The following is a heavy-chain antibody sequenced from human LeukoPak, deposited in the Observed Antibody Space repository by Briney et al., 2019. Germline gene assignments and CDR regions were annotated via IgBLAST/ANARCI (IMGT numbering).Heavy chain of an antibody. J-gene: IGHJ4*02. V-gene: IGHV3-11*01. CDR1: GFMFSDYY. CDR3: ARGDGVYDYVWGRSY. Sequence: PGGSLRLSCAASGFMFSDYYMVWIRQAPGRGLEWIAYISSGGDTFFYADSVKGRFTISRDSSGDSLHLQMNSLRAEDTAVYYCARGDGVYDYVWGRSYWGQGTLVTVSS. CDR2: ISSGGDTF. D-gene: IGHD3-16*01.